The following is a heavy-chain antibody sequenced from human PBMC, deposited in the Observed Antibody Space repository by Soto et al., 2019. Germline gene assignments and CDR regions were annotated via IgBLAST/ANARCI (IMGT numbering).Heavy chain of an antibody. J-gene: IGHJ4*02. Sequence: PGGSLRLSCAASGFTFSSYGMHWVRQAPGKGLEWVAVIWYDGSNKYYADSVKGRFTISRDNSPNTLYPQMNSLRAEDMAAYYCARESEDLTSNFDYWGQGTLVIVSS. CDR1: GFTFSSYG. V-gene: IGHV3-33*01. CDR3: ARESEDLTSNFDY. CDR2: IWYDGSNK.